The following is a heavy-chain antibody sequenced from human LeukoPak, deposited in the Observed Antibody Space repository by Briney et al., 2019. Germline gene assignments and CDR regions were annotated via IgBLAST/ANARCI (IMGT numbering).Heavy chain of an antibody. Sequence: SVKVSCKASGGTFSSYAISWVRQAPGQGLEWVGGIIPIFGTANYAQKFQSRVTITADESTGTAYMELSSLRSEDTAVYYCARDYYDSSGYGAFDIWGQGTMVTVSS. J-gene: IGHJ3*02. CDR1: GGTFSSYA. CDR3: ARDYYDSSGYGAFDI. CDR2: IIPIFGTA. V-gene: IGHV1-69*13. D-gene: IGHD3-22*01.